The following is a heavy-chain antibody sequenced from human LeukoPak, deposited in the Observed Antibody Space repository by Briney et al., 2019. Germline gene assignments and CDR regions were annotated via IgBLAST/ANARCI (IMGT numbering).Heavy chain of an antibody. D-gene: IGHD3-22*01. CDR1: GFTFDSYW. V-gene: IGHV3-7*02. J-gene: IGHJ4*02. CDR2: INQDGGEK. CDR3: ARGGLGYYDSTGYYWEADYFDY. Sequence: PGGSLRLSCAASGFTFDSYWMTWVRQAPGTGLEWVANINQDGGEKFYVDSVKGRFSISRDNAKNSVFLEMNSLRVEDTAVYYCARGGLGYYDSTGYYWEADYFDYWGQGTLVTVSS.